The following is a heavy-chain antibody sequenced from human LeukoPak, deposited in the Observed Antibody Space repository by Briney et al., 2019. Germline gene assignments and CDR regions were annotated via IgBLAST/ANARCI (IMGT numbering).Heavy chain of an antibody. CDR2: MKEDGTEE. CDR3: VRGGMRYLEC. Sequence: PGGSLRLSCAASGFTFGDHGMHWVRQAAGKGLEWVAKMKEDGTEESYVDSVKGRFAISRDNAKSSVYLQMNSLSVEDTAVYYCVRGGMRYLECWGQGTLVTVSS. V-gene: IGHV3-7*01. CDR1: GFTFGDHG. J-gene: IGHJ4*02.